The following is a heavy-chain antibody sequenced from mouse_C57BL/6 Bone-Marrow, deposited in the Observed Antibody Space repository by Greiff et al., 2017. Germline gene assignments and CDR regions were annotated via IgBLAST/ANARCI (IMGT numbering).Heavy chain of an antibody. CDR1: GFTFTDYY. Sequence: EVKLEESGGGLVQPGGSLSLSCAASGFTFTDYYMSWVRQPPGKALEWLGFIRNKANGYTTEYSASVKGRFTISRDNSQSILYLQMNALRAEDSATYYCARSSQSSHYFDYWGQGTTLTVSS. CDR3: ARSSQSSHYFDY. V-gene: IGHV7-3*01. CDR2: IRNKANGYTT. D-gene: IGHD1-3*01. J-gene: IGHJ2*01.